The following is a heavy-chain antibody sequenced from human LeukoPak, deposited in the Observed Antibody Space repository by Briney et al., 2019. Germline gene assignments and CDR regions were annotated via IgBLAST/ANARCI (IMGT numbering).Heavy chain of an antibody. CDR3: ARGLDDYGDVPGAFDI. J-gene: IGHJ3*02. V-gene: IGHV3-66*01. CDR2: IYSGGST. D-gene: IGHD4-17*01. CDR1: GFTVSSNY. Sequence: GGSLRLSCAASGFTVSSNYMSWVRQAPGKGLEWVSVIYSGGSTYYADSVKGRFTISRDNSKNTLYLQMNSLRAEDTAVYYCARGLDDYGDVPGAFDIWGQGTMVTVSS.